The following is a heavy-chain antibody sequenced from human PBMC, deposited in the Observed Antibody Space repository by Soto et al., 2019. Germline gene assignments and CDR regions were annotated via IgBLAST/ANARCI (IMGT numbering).Heavy chain of an antibody. Sequence: QLQLQESGPGLVKPSQTLSLTCAVSGGSISSGGYSWSWIRQPPGKGLEWIGYIYHSGSTYYNPSLKSRVTISVDRSKNQFSLKLSSVTAADTAVYYCAAGAIFGVVPLDYWGQGTLVTVSS. CDR3: AAGAIFGVVPLDY. CDR2: IYHSGST. V-gene: IGHV4-30-2*01. CDR1: GGSISSGGYS. D-gene: IGHD3-3*01. J-gene: IGHJ4*02.